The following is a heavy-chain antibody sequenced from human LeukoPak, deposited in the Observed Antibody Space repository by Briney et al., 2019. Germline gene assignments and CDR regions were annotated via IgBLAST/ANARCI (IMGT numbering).Heavy chain of an antibody. CDR2: IYYSGST. CDR1: GGSISSGSYY. J-gene: IGHJ5*02. CDR3: ARGGQDIVVVVAATGSNWFDP. Sequence: SETLSLTCTVSGGSISSGSYYGSWIRQPPGKGLEWIGYIYYSGSTNYNPSLKSRVTISVDTSKNQFSLKLSSVTAADTAVYYCARGGQDIVVVVAATGSNWFDPWGQGTLVTVSS. V-gene: IGHV4-61*01. D-gene: IGHD2-15*01.